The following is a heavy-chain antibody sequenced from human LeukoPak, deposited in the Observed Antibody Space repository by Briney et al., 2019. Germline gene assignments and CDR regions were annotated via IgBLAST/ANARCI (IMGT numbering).Heavy chain of an antibody. CDR1: GFPFSDFS. J-gene: IGHJ4*02. CDR3: AKQSYARSLGE. Sequence: GGSLRLSCATSGFPFSDFSMSWVRQAPGKGLEWISTTNSGGSSSDYAESVKGRFTISRDNSKNTLYLQMSSLRVEDTAVYYCAKQSYARSLGEGGPGTLVTVSS. V-gene: IGHV3-23*01. D-gene: IGHD2-8*01. CDR2: TNSGGSSS.